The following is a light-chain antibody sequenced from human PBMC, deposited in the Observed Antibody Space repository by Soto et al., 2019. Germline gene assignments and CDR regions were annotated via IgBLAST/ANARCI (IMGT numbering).Light chain of an antibody. CDR3: HQYGSSPAT. J-gene: IGKJ1*01. Sequence: EIVLTQSPVTLSLSPGERATLSCRASQSVTSSYLAWYQQKPGQAPRLLIYGASSGATGIPDRFSGSGSGTDFTLTISRLEPEDFAVYYCHQYGSSPATFGQGTKVDIK. V-gene: IGKV3-20*01. CDR1: QSVTSSY. CDR2: GAS.